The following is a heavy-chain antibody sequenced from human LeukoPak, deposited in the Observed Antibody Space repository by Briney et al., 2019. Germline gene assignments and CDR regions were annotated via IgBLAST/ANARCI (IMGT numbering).Heavy chain of an antibody. V-gene: IGHV3-30*18. CDR2: ISYDGSNK. Sequence: GRSLRLSCAASGFTFSSYGMHWVRQAPGKGLEWVAVISYDGSNKYYADSVKGRFTISRDNSKNTLYLQMNSLRAEDTAVYYCANYYDSSGYSGFDYWGQGTLVTVSS. D-gene: IGHD3-22*01. J-gene: IGHJ4*02. CDR1: GFTFSSYG. CDR3: ANYYDSSGYSGFDY.